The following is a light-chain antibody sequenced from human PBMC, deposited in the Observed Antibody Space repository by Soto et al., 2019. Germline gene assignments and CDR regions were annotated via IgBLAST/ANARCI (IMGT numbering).Light chain of an antibody. J-gene: IGLJ1*01. CDR3: NSYTSTMTNV. Sequence: QSALTQPASVSGSPGQSITISCTVTSSDVGGFTSVSWYQLRPGTAPKLILYDVVDRPSGVSYRFSGSKSGNTASLTISGLQAVDEAGYFCNSYTSTMTNVFGSGTKVTVL. CDR1: SSDVGGFTS. CDR2: DVV. V-gene: IGLV2-14*03.